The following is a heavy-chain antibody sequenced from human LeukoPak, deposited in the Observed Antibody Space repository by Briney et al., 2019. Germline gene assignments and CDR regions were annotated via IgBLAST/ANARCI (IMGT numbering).Heavy chain of an antibody. CDR2: IYTSGST. Sequence: SQTLSLTCTVSGGSISSGGYYGIWIRQPAGKGLEWIGRIYTSGSTNYNPSPKRRVTISVDTSKNQFSPKLRSVTAADTTVYYCATGYYDISTRQNWFDPWGQGTLVTVSS. J-gene: IGHJ5*02. V-gene: IGHV4-61*02. CDR3: ATGYYDISTRQNWFDP. D-gene: IGHD3-9*01. CDR1: GGSISSGGYY.